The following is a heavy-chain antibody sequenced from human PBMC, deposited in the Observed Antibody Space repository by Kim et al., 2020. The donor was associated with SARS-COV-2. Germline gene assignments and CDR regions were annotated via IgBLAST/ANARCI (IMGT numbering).Heavy chain of an antibody. CDR1: GFTFSSYS. J-gene: IGHJ4*02. CDR3: ARGGRVAPLDY. CDR2: ISSSSSTI. V-gene: IGHV3-48*02. Sequence: GGSLRLSCAASGFTFSSYSMNWVRQAPGKGLEWVSYISSSSSTIYYADSVKGRFTISRDNAKNSLHLQMNSLRDEDTAVYYCARGGRVAPLDYWGQGTLVTVSS. D-gene: IGHD2-15*01.